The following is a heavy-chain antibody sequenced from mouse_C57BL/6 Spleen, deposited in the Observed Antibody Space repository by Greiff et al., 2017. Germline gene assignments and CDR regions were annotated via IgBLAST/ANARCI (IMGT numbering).Heavy chain of an antibody. CDR2: IDPSDSYT. CDR1: GYTFTSYW. Sequence: VQLQQPGAELVMPGASVKLSCKASGYTFTSYWMHWVKQRPGQGLEWIGEIDPSDSYTNYNQKFKGKSTLTVDKSSSTAYMQLSSLTSEDSAVYYCANYGNYRYFDVWGTGTTVTVSS. V-gene: IGHV1-69*01. CDR3: ANYGNYRYFDV. J-gene: IGHJ1*03. D-gene: IGHD2-1*01.